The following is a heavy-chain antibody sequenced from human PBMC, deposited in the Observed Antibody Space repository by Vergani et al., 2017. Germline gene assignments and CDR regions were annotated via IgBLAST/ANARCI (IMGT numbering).Heavy chain of an antibody. Sequence: QVQLQQWGAGVVKPSGTLSLTCAVFGESFSSFYWSWIRQPPGKGLEWIGEINNDGHTNYNPSLESRVTVTRDTTKNQFSFDFMSVTAADTAMYYCAVRPRVNLVGGGMVSKRTFDYWIQGSLVTVSS. CDR2: INNDGHT. V-gene: IGHV4-34*02. D-gene: IGHD1-26*01. CDR1: GESFSSFY. J-gene: IGHJ4*02. CDR3: AVRPRVNLVGGGMVSKRTFDY.